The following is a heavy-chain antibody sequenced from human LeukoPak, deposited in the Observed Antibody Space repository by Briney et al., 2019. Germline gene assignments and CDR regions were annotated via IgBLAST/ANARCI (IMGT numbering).Heavy chain of an antibody. J-gene: IGHJ6*04. CDR2: IYYSGST. V-gene: IGHV4-59*01. CDR1: GGSISSYY. CDR3: ARVRYSYGQSLYYYYYYGMDV. Sequence: SETLSLTCTVSGGSISSYYWSWIRQPPGKGLEWIGYIYYSGSTNYNPSLKSRVTISVDTSKNQFSLELSSVTAADTAVYYCARVRYSYGQSLYYYYYYGMDVWGKGTTVTVSS. D-gene: IGHD5-18*01.